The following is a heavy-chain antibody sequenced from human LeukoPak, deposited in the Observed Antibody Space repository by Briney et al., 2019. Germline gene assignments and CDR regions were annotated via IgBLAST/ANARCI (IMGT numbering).Heavy chain of an antibody. V-gene: IGHV4-59*01. CDR2: FYYNGST. CDR1: VGYISNYY. Sequence: SETLSLTCTLSVGYISNYYWNWIRQPPGKGLDWIGYFYYNGSTNYNASLKSQVTISVATSRNQFSLKLSSVTAADTAVHYCARRWRGYYYMDVWGKGTTVSVSS. D-gene: IGHD4-23*01. CDR3: ARRWRGYYYMDV. J-gene: IGHJ6*03.